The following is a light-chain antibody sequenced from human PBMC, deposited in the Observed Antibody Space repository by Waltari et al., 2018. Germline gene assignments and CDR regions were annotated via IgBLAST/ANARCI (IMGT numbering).Light chain of an antibody. V-gene: IGLV1-44*01. J-gene: IGLJ1*01. CDR1: NSNIGSNT. Sequence: SVLTQSPSASGTPGQRVTIPCSGSNSNIGSNTVVWYQQVPGSAPQLLIYTNDQRPSGVPDLFSGSKSGTSASLAISGLLSEDEADYHCAAWDGSLNAYVFGAGTKVTVL. CDR2: TND. CDR3: AAWDGSLNAYV.